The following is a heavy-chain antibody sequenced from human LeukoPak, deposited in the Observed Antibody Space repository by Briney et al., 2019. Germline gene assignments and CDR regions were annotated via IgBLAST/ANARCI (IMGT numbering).Heavy chain of an antibody. Sequence: ASVKVSCKASGYTFTGYYMHWVRQAPGQGLEWMGRINPNSGGTNYAQKFQGRVTMTRDTSISTAYMELSRLRSEDTAVYYCAYCGGDCYATRDFDYWGQGTLVTVSS. CDR2: INPNSGGT. CDR1: GYTFTGYY. CDR3: AYCGGDCYATRDFDY. D-gene: IGHD2-21*01. V-gene: IGHV1-2*06. J-gene: IGHJ4*02.